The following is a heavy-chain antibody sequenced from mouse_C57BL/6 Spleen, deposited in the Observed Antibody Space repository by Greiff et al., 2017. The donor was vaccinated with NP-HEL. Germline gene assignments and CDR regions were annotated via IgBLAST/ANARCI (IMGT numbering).Heavy chain of an antibody. CDR3: ARSIYDGYLGDY. J-gene: IGHJ2*01. D-gene: IGHD2-3*01. V-gene: IGHV1-69*01. CDR2: IDPSDSYT. Sequence: QVQLQQPGAELVMPGASVKLSCKASGYTFTSYWMLWVKQRPGQGLEWIGEIDPSDSYTNYNQKFKGKSTLTVDKSSSTAYMQLSSLTSEDSAVYYCARSIYDGYLGDYWGQGTTLTVSS. CDR1: GYTFTSYW.